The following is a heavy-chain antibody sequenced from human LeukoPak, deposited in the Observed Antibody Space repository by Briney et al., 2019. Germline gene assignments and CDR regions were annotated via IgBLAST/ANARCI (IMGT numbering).Heavy chain of an antibody. D-gene: IGHD3-22*01. CDR2: ISGSGDNT. Sequence: GGSLRLSCAASGFMFSSYAMSWVRQAPGKGLEWVSGISGSGDNTYYADSVKGRFTISRDNSKNTLYVQVNSLGTEDTAAYYCAKESYYDSSGSFYFDYWGQGTLVTVSS. V-gene: IGHV3-23*01. J-gene: IGHJ4*02. CDR1: GFMFSSYA. CDR3: AKESYYDSSGSFYFDY.